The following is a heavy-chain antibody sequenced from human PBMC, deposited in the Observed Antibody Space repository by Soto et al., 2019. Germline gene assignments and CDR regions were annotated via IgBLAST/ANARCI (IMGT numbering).Heavy chain of an antibody. Sequence: QVTLKESGPVLVKPTETLTLTCTISGFSLSNGRMGVSWIRQPPGRALEWLAHFFSDAERSYSTSMQSRLTMSLASSGTQVGLAMTNMAPQDTGTYFCARVNAASDFHYYAMEGLGPGTPVTVSS. CDR2: FFSDAER. J-gene: IGHJ6*02. CDR3: ARVNAASDFHYYAMEG. D-gene: IGHD2-15*01. V-gene: IGHV2-26*03. CDR1: GFSLSNGRMG.